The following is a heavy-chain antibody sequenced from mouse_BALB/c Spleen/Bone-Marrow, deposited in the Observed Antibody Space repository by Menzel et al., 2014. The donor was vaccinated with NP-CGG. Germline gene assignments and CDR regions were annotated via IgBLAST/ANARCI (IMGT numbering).Heavy chain of an antibody. CDR2: INTYNGGT. J-gene: IGHJ4*01. D-gene: IGHD4-1*01. V-gene: IGHV1-26*01. Sequence: VQLQQPGPELVKPGASMKISCKASGYSLTGYSVNWVKQSHGKNLEWIGLINTYNGGTNYNQKFKGKATLTVDKSSSTAYMEFLSLTSEDSAVYYCARSGTRGNYAMDYWGQGTSVTVSS. CDR1: GYSLTGYS. CDR3: ARSGTRGNYAMDY.